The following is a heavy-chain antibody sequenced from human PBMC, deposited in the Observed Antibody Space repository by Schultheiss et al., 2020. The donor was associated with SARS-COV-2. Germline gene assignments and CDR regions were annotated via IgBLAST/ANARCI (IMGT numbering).Heavy chain of an antibody. CDR1: GYTFTTYG. J-gene: IGHJ6*02. CDR3: TRTRSGVGYDFWSGYFASSYYYYGMDV. Sequence: ASVKVSCEASGYTFTTYGFSWVRQAPGQGLEWMGWISAYNGNTNYAQKLQGRVTMTTDTSTSTAYMELRSLRSDDTAVYYCTRTRSGVGYDFWSGYFASSYYYYGMDVWGQGTTVTVSS. CDR2: ISAYNGNT. V-gene: IGHV1-18*01. D-gene: IGHD3-3*01.